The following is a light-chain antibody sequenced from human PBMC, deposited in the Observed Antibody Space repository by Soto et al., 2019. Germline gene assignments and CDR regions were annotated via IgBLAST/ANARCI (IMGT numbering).Light chain of an antibody. CDR1: QSVDSK. V-gene: IGKV3-15*01. CDR3: QHYSTWLWT. CDR2: GAS. J-gene: IGKJ1*01. Sequence: EIVMTQSPATRSVSPGERATLSCRASQSVDSKLAWYQQKPGQGPRLLIYGASSRATGIPARFSGSGSGTEFTLTISRLQSEDFAVYYCQHYSTWLWTFGRGTKVEIK.